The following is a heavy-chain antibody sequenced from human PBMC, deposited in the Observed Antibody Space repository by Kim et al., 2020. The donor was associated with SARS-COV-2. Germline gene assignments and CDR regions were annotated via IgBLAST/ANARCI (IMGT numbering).Heavy chain of an antibody. CDR2: IYYSGST. D-gene: IGHD5-18*01. CDR1: GGSISSGGYY. J-gene: IGHJ3*02. Sequence: SETLSLTCTVSGGSISSGGYYWSWIRQPPGKGLEWIGYIYYSGSTYYNPSLKSRVTISVDTSKNQFSLKLSSVTAADTAVYYCAILSGYSYGYFGAFDIRGQGAMVTVSS. CDR3: AILSGYSYGYFGAFDI. V-gene: IGHV4-31*03.